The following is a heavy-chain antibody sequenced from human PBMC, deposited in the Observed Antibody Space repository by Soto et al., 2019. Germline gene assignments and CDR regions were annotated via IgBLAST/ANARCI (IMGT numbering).Heavy chain of an antibody. V-gene: IGHV1-18*01. CDR2: ISAYNGNT. J-gene: IGHJ6*03. CDR1: GYTFTSYG. CDR3: ARRRHCSSTSCYAKINYYYCYMDV. Sequence: ASVKVSCKASGYTFTSYGISWVRQAPGQGLEWMGWISAYNGNTNYAQKLQGRVTMTTDTSTSTAYMELRSLRSDDTAVYYCARRRHCSSTSCYAKINYYYCYMDVWGKGTTVTVSS. D-gene: IGHD2-2*01.